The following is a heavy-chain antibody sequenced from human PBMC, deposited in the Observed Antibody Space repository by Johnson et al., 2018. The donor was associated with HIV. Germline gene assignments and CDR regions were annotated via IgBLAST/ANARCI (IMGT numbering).Heavy chain of an antibody. V-gene: IGHV3-30*18. CDR1: GFTFDDYG. D-gene: IGHD3-10*01. J-gene: IGHJ3*02. CDR2: ISYDGSEK. CDR3: AKEDYYGSGSYDAFDI. Sequence: QVQLVESGRGVVRPGGSLRVSCAASGFTFDDYGMSWVRQAPGKGLEWVAVISYDGSEKYFADSVKGRFTISRDNSKNTLYLQMNSLRAEDTAVYYCAKEDYYGSGSYDAFDIWGQGTMVTVSS.